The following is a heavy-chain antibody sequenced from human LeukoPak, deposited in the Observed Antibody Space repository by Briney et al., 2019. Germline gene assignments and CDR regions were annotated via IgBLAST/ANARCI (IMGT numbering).Heavy chain of an antibody. Sequence: GGSLRLSCAASGFTFSSYAMNWVCQAPGKGLEWVSGISGSGGSTHYADSVKGRFTISRDNSKNTLYLQMNSLRAEDTAVYYCAKEPYGGFYWTYYYYYMDVWGKRTTVTVSS. D-gene: IGHD2-21*02. CDR2: ISGSGGST. CDR1: GFTFSSYA. J-gene: IGHJ6*03. V-gene: IGHV3-23*01. CDR3: AKEPYGGFYWTYYYYYMDV.